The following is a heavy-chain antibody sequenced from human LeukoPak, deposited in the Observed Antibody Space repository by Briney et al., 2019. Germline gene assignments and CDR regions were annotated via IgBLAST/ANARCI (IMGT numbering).Heavy chain of an antibody. J-gene: IGHJ5*02. V-gene: IGHV3-7*01. CDR3: ARDLIGVVTNWFDP. D-gene: IGHD3-3*01. CDR1: GFTFSSYS. Sequence: PGGSLRLSCAASGFTFSSYSMNWVRQAPGKGLEWVANIKQDGSEKYYVDSVKGRFTISRDNAKNSLYLQMNSLRAEDTAVYYCARDLIGVVTNWFDPWGQGTLVTVSS. CDR2: IKQDGSEK.